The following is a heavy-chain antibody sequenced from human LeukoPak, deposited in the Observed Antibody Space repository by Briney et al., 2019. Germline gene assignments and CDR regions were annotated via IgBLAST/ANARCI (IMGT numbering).Heavy chain of an antibody. J-gene: IGHJ4*02. CDR3: ARGGCGSGPFDY. V-gene: IGHV3-66*01. CDR1: GFTVSSNY. D-gene: IGHD3-10*01. Sequence: GGSLRLSCAASGFTVSSNYMSWVRQAPGKGLEWVSVIYSGGSTYYAGSEKGRFTISRDKSNNTLYLQMNSLRAEDTAVYYCARGGCGSGPFDYWGQGTLVTVSS. CDR2: IYSGGST.